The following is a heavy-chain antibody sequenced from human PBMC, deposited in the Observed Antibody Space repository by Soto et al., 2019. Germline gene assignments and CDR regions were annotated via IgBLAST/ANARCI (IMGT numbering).Heavy chain of an antibody. V-gene: IGHV3-7*03. CDR3: ANLGEKSGYIEY. J-gene: IGHJ4*02. D-gene: IGHD1-26*01. Sequence: EVQLVESGGGWVQPGGSLRLSCAASGLTLRSYWMTWVRQAPGKGLEWVANIKQDGSDNYYGGSVKGRFTISRDNDKNSLYLQMDSLRAEDTAVYYCANLGEKSGYIEYWGQGTLVTVSS. CDR1: GLTLRSYW. CDR2: IKQDGSDN.